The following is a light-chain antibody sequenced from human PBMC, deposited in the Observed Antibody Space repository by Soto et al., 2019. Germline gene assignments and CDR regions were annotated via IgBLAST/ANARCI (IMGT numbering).Light chain of an antibody. V-gene: IGKV1-17*01. CDR3: QKCKIAPFT. J-gene: IGKJ4*01. CDR1: QDIRND. CDR2: AAS. Sequence: DIQMTQSPSSLSASVGDSVTITCRPSQDIRNDLGWFQVKPGKAPKSLIYAASRLQSGVPSRFSGSGSETEFSLTISSLQPEDVATYYCQKCKIAPFTFGGGTKVDIK.